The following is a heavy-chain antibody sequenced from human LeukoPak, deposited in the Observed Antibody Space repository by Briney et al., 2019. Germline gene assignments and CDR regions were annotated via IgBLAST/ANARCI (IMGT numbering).Heavy chain of an antibody. CDR1: GGSISSSSYY. V-gene: IGHV4-39*07. J-gene: IGHJ4*02. CDR2: IYYSGST. CDR3: ARISGYDDY. Sequence: SETLSLTCTVSGGSISSSSYYWGWIRQPPGKGLEWNGSIYYSGSTNYNPSLKSRVTISVDKSKNQFSLKLSSVTAADTAVYYCARISGYDDYWGQGTLVTVSS. D-gene: IGHD5-12*01.